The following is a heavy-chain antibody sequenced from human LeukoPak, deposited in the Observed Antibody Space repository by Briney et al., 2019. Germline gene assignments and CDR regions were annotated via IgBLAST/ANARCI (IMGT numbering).Heavy chain of an antibody. CDR2: IYYSGSP. V-gene: IGHV4-39*07. D-gene: IGHD3-10*01. CDR1: SGSIRNSNYY. Sequence: PSDTLSLTCTVSSGSIRNSNYYWGWIRQPPGKGLEWIGSIYYSGSPYYNPSLKSHLTISVDTSKNQYSLKLSSVTAADTAGYYCARVFDSGSQAYFYYMDVWGKGTTVTISS. J-gene: IGHJ6*03. CDR3: ARVFDSGSQAYFYYMDV.